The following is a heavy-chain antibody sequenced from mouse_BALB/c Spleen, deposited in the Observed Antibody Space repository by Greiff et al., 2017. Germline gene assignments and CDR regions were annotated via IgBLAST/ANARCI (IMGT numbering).Heavy chain of an antibody. CDR3: TRDGYYAMDY. V-gene: IGHV1-5*01. D-gene: IGHD2-3*01. Sequence: EVQLVESGTVLARPGASVKMSCKASGYTFTSYWMHWVQQRPGQGLEWIGAIYPGNSDTSYNQKFKGKAKLTAGTSTSTAYMELSSLTNEDSAVYYCTRDGYYAMDYWGQGTSVTVAS. J-gene: IGHJ4*01. CDR1: GYTFTSYW. CDR2: IYPGNSDT.